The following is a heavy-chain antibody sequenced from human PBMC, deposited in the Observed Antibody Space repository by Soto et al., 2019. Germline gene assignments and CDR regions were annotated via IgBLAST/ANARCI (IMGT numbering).Heavy chain of an antibody. Sequence: GGSLRLSCAASGFTFDDYAMHWVRQAPGKGLEWVSGISWNSGSIGYADSVKGRFTISRDNAKNSLYLQMNSLRAEDTALYYCAKAGSSWTYYYYGMDVWGQGTTVTVSS. CDR3: AKAGSSWTYYYYGMDV. CDR1: GFTFDDYA. D-gene: IGHD6-13*01. J-gene: IGHJ6*02. CDR2: ISWNSGSI. V-gene: IGHV3-9*01.